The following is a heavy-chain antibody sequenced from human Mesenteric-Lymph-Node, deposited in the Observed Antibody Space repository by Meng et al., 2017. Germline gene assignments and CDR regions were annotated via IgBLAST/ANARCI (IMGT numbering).Heavy chain of an antibody. D-gene: IGHD2-2*01. Sequence: ETLSLTCTVSGGSISSDNYFWAWIRQPPGKGLEWVSAISGSGGSTYYADSVKGRFTISRDNSKNTLYLQMNSLRAEDTAVYYCAEGTKPFDYWGQGTLVTVSS. CDR2: ISGSGGST. CDR3: AEGTKPFDY. J-gene: IGHJ4*02. V-gene: IGHV3-23*01. CDR1: GGSISSDNYF.